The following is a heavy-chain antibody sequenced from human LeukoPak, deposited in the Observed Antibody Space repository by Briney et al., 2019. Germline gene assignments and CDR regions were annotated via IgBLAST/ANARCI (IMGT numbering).Heavy chain of an antibody. V-gene: IGHV4-31*03. D-gene: IGHD2-15*01. Sequence: SETLSLTCTVSGGSISSGGYYWSWIRQHPGKGLEWIGYIYYSGSTYYNPSLKSRFTISVNTSKNQFSLKLSSVTAADTAVYYCARAAVVSYYFDYWGQGTLVTVSS. CDR3: ARAAVVSYYFDY. J-gene: IGHJ4*02. CDR2: IYYSGST. CDR1: GGSISSGGYY.